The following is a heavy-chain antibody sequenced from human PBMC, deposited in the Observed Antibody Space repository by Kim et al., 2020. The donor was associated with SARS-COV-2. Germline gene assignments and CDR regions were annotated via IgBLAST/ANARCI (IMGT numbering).Heavy chain of an antibody. J-gene: IGHJ3*02. D-gene: IGHD3-22*01. V-gene: IGHV3-21*01. CDR2: ITSRSDYI. CDR1: GFIFSSYA. Sequence: GGSLRLSCAASGFIFSSYAMNWVRQIPGKGLEWVSSITSRSDYIYYTDLVKGRFIIVRDNAQNLLFLQMNSLRAEDTAVYYCARDTYYYNSIWGGTFDIWGQGTMVTVSS. CDR3: ARDTYYYNSIWGGTFDI.